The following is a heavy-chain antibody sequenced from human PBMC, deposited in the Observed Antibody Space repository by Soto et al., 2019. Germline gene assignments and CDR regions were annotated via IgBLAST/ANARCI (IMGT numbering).Heavy chain of an antibody. D-gene: IGHD3-10*01. Sequence: XETLSLTCTVAGGSISSYYWSWIRQPPGRGLEWIGYIYYSGSTNYNPSLKSRVTISVDTSKNQFSLKLSSVTAADTAVYYCARVEARLLWFGELLSPNYYYGMDVWGQGSTVTVSS. CDR2: IYYSGST. CDR3: ARVEARLLWFGELLSPNYYYGMDV. V-gene: IGHV4-59*01. J-gene: IGHJ6*02. CDR1: GGSISSYY.